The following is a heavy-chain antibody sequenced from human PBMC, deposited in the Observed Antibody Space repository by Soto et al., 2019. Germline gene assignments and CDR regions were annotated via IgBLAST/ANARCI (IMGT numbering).Heavy chain of an antibody. Sequence: PSETLSLTCAVSGGSISSANWWTCVRQPPGKGLEWIGEIYHGGSTSYNPSLKSRVTLSLDKFKNHFSLNLTSVTAADTAVYYCARLSFSYGVDVWGQGTTVTVSS. CDR3: ARLSFSYGVDV. CDR1: GGSISSANW. J-gene: IGHJ6*02. V-gene: IGHV4-4*02. CDR2: IYHGGST.